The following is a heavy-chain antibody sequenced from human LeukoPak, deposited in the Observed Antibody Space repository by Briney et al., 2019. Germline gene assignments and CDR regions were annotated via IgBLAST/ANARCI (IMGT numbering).Heavy chain of an antibody. V-gene: IGHV1-2*02. CDR3: ARVEPYCSGGSCYFDYYMDV. D-gene: IGHD2-15*01. Sequence: GASVKVSCKASGYTFTGYYMHWVRQAPGQGLEWMGWINPNSGGTNYAQKFQGRVTVTRDTSISTAYMELSRLRSDDTAVYYCARVEPYCSGGSCYFDYYMDVWGKGTTVTVSS. CDR1: GYTFTGYY. CDR2: INPNSGGT. J-gene: IGHJ6*03.